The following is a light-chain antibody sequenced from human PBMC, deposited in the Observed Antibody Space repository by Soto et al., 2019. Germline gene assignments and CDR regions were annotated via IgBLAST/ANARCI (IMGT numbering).Light chain of an antibody. CDR2: SNN. Sequence: QSVLTQPPSASGTPGQRVTISCSGSSSNIGSNTVNWYQQLPGTAPKRLIYSNNQRPSGVPDRFSGSKSGTSASLAISGLQSEDEADYYCAACDDSLNGVIFLAGTQLPVL. J-gene: IGLJ2*01. CDR1: SSNIGSNT. CDR3: AACDDSLNGVI. V-gene: IGLV1-44*01.